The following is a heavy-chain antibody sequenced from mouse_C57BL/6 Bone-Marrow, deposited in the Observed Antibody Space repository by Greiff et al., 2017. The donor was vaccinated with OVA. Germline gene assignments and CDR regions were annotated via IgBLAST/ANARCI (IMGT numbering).Heavy chain of an antibody. Sequence: VEPGASVKISCKASGYSFTGYYMNWVKQSPEKSLEWIGEINPSTGGTTYNQKFQAKATLTVDKSSSTAYMQLKSLTSEDSAVEYCARRSYGLYYFDYWGQGTTLTVSS. CDR2: INPSTGGT. D-gene: IGHD3-3*01. CDR1: GYSFTGYY. CDR3: ARRSYGLYYFDY. J-gene: IGHJ2*01. V-gene: IGHV1-42*01.